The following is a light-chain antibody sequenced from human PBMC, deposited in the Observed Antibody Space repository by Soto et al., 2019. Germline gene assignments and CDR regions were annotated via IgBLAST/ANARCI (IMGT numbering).Light chain of an antibody. CDR2: AAS. V-gene: IGKV1-39*01. CDR3: QHTYST. CDR1: QSISNY. J-gene: IGKJ1*01. Sequence: DIQMAQSLSSLSASVGDRVTITCRASQSISNYLNWYQQKSGEVPKLLIYAASRLHSGVPSRFSGSGSGTDFTLTISSLQPEDFATYYCQHTYSTFGQGTKVELK.